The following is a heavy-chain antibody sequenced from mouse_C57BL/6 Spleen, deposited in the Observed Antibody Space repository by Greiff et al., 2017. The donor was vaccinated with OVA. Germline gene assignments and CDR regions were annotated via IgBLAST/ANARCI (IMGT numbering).Heavy chain of an antibody. V-gene: IGHV1-81*01. J-gene: IGHJ4*01. Sequence: VQGVESGAELARPGASVKLSCKASGYTFTSYGISWVKQRTGQGLEWIGEIYPRSGNTYYNEKFKGKATLTADKSSSTAYMELRSLTSEDSAVYFCARKEGYYDYVSWGQGTSVTVSS. CDR2: IYPRSGNT. CDR3: ARKEGYYDYVS. CDR1: GYTFTSYG. D-gene: IGHD2-4*01.